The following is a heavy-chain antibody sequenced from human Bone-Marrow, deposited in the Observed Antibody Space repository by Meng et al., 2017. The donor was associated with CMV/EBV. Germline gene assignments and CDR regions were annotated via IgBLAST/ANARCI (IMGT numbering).Heavy chain of an antibody. CDR2: ISWNSGSI. J-gene: IGHJ4*02. CDR3: AKAIEYCSSTSCYALLDY. D-gene: IGHD2-2*01. Sequence: SLKISCAASGFTFDDYAMHWVRQAPGKGLEWVSGISWNSGSIGYADSVKGRFTISRDNAKNSLYLQMNSLRAEDTALYYCAKAIEYCSSTSCYALLDYWGQGTRVTVSS. V-gene: IGHV3-9*01. CDR1: GFTFDDYA.